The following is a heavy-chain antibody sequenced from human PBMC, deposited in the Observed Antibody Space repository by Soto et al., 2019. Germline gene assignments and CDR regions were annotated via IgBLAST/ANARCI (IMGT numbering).Heavy chain of an antibody. J-gene: IGHJ4*02. Sequence: TQPRTCDRRVGYNSRYHWCSIHAPPGKVLEWIGYIYYSGITNYSPSLKSRVTISVDTSKNQFSLKLSSVTAADTAVYYCARYVGQWLVRAYFEYWGQGTLVTVSP. CDR1: VGYNSRYH. D-gene: IGHD6-19*01. V-gene: IGHV4-59*08. CDR2: IYYSGIT. CDR3: ARYVGQWLVRAYFEY.